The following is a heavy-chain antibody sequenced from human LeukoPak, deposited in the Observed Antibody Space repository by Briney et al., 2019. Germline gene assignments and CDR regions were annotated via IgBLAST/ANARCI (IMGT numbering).Heavy chain of an antibody. CDR2: IYYSGST. Sequence: SETLSLTCTVSGGSISSYYWSWIRQPPGKGLEWIGYIYYSGSTNYNPSLRSRVTISVDTSKNQFSLKLSSVTAADTAVYYCARGSETPDAGYWGQGILVSVSS. V-gene: IGHV4-59*01. CDR1: GGSISSYY. D-gene: IGHD3-10*01. J-gene: IGHJ4*02. CDR3: ARGSETPDAGY.